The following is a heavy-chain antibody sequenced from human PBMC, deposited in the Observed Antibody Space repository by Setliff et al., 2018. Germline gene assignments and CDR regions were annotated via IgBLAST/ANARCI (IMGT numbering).Heavy chain of an antibody. D-gene: IGHD3-3*01. Sequence: PSETLSLTCTVYGGSFSNYYWSWIRQPPGKGLEWIGEINHSGSTNYNPSLTSRVSISVDTSKNQFSLKLSSVTAADTATYYCRFWSGYYKNDYWGQGTLVTVSS. CDR1: GGSFSNYY. CDR2: INHSGST. V-gene: IGHV4-34*01. CDR3: RFWSGYYKNDY. J-gene: IGHJ4*02.